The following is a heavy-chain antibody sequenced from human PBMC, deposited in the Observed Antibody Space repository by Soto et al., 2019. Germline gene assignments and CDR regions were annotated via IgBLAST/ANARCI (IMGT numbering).Heavy chain of an antibody. Sequence: EVQLVESGGGLVKPGGSLTLSCAASGFAFRSYNMNWVRQAPGKGLEWVASISSGSSNIYYADSVKGRFTISRDNAKNSLFLQRDSLRAEDSDVYYCASATVVAATFDFWGQGTLVTVSS. CDR3: ASATVVAATFDF. CDR2: ISSGSSNI. D-gene: IGHD2-15*01. CDR1: GFAFRSYN. V-gene: IGHV3-21*01. J-gene: IGHJ4*02.